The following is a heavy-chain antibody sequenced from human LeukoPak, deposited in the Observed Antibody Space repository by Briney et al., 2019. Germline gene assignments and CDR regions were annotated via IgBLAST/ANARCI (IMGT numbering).Heavy chain of an antibody. CDR2: IYYSGST. CDR1: GGSISSYY. V-gene: IGHV4-59*01. CDR3: AREGGGYCSSTSWLYYYYYGMDV. D-gene: IGHD2-2*01. J-gene: IGHJ6*02. Sequence: SETLSLTCTVSGGSISSYYWSWIRQPPGKGLEWIGYIYYSGSTNYNPSLKSRVTISVDTSKNQFSLKLSSVTAADTAVYYCAREGGGYCSSTSWLYYYYYGMDVWGQGTTVTVSS.